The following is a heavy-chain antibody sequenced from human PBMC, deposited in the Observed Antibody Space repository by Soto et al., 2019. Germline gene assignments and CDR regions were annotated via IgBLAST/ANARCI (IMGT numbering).Heavy chain of an antibody. D-gene: IGHD6-19*01. CDR3: AKDRQQPPTVAGNGDYYYGMDV. J-gene: IGHJ6*02. Sequence: QVQLVESGGGVVQPGRSLRLSWAASGFTFSSYGMHWVRQAPGKGLEWVAVISYDGSNKYYADSVKGRFTISRDNSKNTLYLQMNSLRAEDTAVYYCAKDRQQPPTVAGNGDYYYGMDVWGQGTTVTVSS. CDR1: GFTFSSYG. CDR2: ISYDGSNK. V-gene: IGHV3-30*18.